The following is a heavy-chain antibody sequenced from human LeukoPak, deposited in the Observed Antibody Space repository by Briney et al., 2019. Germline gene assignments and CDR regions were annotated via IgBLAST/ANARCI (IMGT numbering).Heavy chain of an antibody. CDR3: ARDRLPPPGVYCFDP. V-gene: IGHV3-30*03. CDR2: ISYDGSNK. Sequence: GGSLRLSCAASGFTFSSYGIHWVRQAPGKGLEWVAVISYDGSNKYYADSVKGRFTISRDNSKNTLLLQMNSLRPDDTAVYYCARDRLPPPGVYCFDPWGQGTLVTVSS. D-gene: IGHD5-12*01. J-gene: IGHJ5*02. CDR1: GFTFSSYG.